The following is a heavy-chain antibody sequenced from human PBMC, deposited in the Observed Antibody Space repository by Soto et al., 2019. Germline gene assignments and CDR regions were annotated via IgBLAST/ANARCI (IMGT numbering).Heavy chain of an antibody. Sequence: SETLSLTCTVSGGSISSGGYYWSWIRQHPGKGLEWIGYIYYSGSTYYNPSRKCRVTISVDTAKNQFSLKMSSVTAADTAVYYCAREGAPYMVRGVWWVPSGMDVWGQGTTVTVSS. CDR3: AREGAPYMVRGVWWVPSGMDV. J-gene: IGHJ6*02. CDR2: IYYSGST. D-gene: IGHD3-10*01. V-gene: IGHV4-31*03. CDR1: GGSISSGGYY.